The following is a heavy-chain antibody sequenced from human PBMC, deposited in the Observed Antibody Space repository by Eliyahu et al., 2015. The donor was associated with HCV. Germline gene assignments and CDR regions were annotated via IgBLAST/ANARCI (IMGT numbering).Heavy chain of an antibody. Sequence: EVQLLESGGGLVQXGGSLRLSCAASGFTFTNYAMSWVRQAPGKGLEWVSALSGSGGSTYYADSVKGRFTISRDSSKNTLYLQMSSLRAEDTAVYYCARDRGNFDYWGQGTLVTVSS. CDR1: GFTFTNYA. V-gene: IGHV3-23*01. CDR3: ARDRGNFDY. J-gene: IGHJ4*02. CDR2: LSGSGGST.